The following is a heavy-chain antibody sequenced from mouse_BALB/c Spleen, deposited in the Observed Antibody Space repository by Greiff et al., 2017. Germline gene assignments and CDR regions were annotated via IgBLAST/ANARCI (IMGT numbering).Heavy chain of an antibody. Sequence: QVQLKQSGAELVKPGASVKMSCKAFGYTFTTYPIEWMKQNHGKSLEWIGNFHPYNDGTKYNEKFKGKATLTSDKSSSTAYMELSSLTSEDSAVYYCARKGGNYYFDYWGQGTTLTVSS. CDR1: GYTFTTYP. D-gene: IGHD2-1*01. J-gene: IGHJ2*01. CDR2: FHPYNDGT. V-gene: IGHV1-47*01. CDR3: ARKGGNYYFDY.